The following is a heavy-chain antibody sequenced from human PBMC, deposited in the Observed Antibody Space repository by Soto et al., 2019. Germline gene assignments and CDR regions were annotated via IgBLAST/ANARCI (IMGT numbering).Heavy chain of an antibody. V-gene: IGHV3-66*01. Sequence: EVQLVESGGGLVQPGGSLRLSCAASGFTVSSNYMSWVRQAPGKGLEWVSVIYSGGSTYYADSVKGRFTISRDNSTNTLYLQMNSLRAEDTAVYYCARMREWGSIGRYAGGYWGQGTLVTVSS. CDR2: IYSGGST. J-gene: IGHJ4*02. CDR3: ARMREWGSIGRYAGGY. D-gene: IGHD3-16*01. CDR1: GFTVSSNY.